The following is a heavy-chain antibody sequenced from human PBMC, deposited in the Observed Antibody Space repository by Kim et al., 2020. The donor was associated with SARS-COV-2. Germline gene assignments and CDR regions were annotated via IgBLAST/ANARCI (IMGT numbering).Heavy chain of an antibody. CDR2: RMYMWSC. D-gene: IGHD1-1*01. CDR1: GGSISSSSDY. CDR3: ARDPVEPPGTFDY. J-gene: IGHJ4*02. Sequence: SETLSLTCTVSGGSISSSSDYWCWICERAGDGRAGVLCRMYMWSCGYNTAHKSRVTISVETSKKQFSLTLSSVTAADTAVYYCARDPVEPPGTFDYWGQGTLVTVSS. V-gene: IGHV4-39*07.